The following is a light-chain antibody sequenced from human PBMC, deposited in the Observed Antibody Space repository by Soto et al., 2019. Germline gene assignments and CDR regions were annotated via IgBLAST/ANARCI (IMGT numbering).Light chain of an antibody. CDR3: QQYNNWPPLT. CDR2: GAS. V-gene: IGKV3-15*01. CDR1: QSVSGN. Sequence: EIVMTQSPATLSVSPGERVTLSCRASQSVSGNLAWYQQKPGQAPRLLIFGASTRATGIPARFSGSGSGTEFTLTITSLQSEDFAVYCCQQYNNWPPLTFGGGTTVEIK. J-gene: IGKJ4*01.